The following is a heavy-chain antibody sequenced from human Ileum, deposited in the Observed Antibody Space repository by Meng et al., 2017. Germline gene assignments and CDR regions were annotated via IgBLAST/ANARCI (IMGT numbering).Heavy chain of an antibody. D-gene: IGHD2-15*01. V-gene: IGHV4-39*07. CDR2: AFYSGTT. Sequence: SETLSLTCTVSGGSMSRISYLWCWVRQPPGKGLEWIGSAFYSGTTHYNPSLKSRVSISVDTAKNQFSLTLTSVTAADTAVYYCVRDRYCSGGHCPLNWFDPWGQGSLVTVSS. CDR3: VRDRYCSGGHCPLNWFDP. CDR1: GGSMSRISYL. J-gene: IGHJ5*02.